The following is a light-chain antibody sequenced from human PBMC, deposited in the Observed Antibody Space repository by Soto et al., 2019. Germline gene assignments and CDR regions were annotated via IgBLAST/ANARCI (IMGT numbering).Light chain of an antibody. J-gene: IGKJ1*01. CDR2: DAS. Sequence: ILITQSPATLSVSPGERATLSCRASQSVSNNLAWYQQKPGQAPRLLIYDASTRATGIPARFSGSGSGTEFTLTISGLQSEDFAVYYCRQYNNWPPWTFGQGTKVEIK. CDR1: QSVSNN. V-gene: IGKV3-15*01. CDR3: RQYNNWPPWT.